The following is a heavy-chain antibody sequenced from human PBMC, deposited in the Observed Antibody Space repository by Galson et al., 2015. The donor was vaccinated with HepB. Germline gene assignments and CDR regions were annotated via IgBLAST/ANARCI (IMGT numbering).Heavy chain of an antibody. CDR2: ISSSSSYI. CDR3: AKDRSFESGTYYYYMDV. D-gene: IGHD3-10*01. Sequence: SLRLSCAASGFTFSSYSMNWVRQAPGKGLEWVSSISSSSSYIYYADSVKGRFTISRDDSKNTLYLQMNSLRAEDTAVYYCAKDRSFESGTYYYYMDVWGKGTTVTVSS. CDR1: GFTFSSYS. J-gene: IGHJ6*03. V-gene: IGHV3-21*01.